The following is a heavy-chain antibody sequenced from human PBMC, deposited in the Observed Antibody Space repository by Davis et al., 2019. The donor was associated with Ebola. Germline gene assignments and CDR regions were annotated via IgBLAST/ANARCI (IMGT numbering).Heavy chain of an antibody. CDR1: GSRDG. Sequence: GGSLRLSCVVSGSRDGMHWVRQAPGKGLEWVTFIRYDGSHKYYADSVKGRFTISRDNSKNTLFLQMNSLRAEDTAVYYCAKTVGWLQQSGEEYFQNWGQGTLVTVS. CDR2: IRYDGSHK. J-gene: IGHJ1*01. V-gene: IGHV3-30*02. D-gene: IGHD5-24*01. CDR3: AKTVGWLQQSGEEYFQN.